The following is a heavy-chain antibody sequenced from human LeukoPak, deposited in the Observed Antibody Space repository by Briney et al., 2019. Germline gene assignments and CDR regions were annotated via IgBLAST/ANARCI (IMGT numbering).Heavy chain of an antibody. J-gene: IGHJ4*02. CDR1: GGSISSYY. V-gene: IGHV4-59*08. Sequence: PSETLSLTCTVSGGSISSYYRSWIRQPPGKGLEWIGYIYYSGSTNYNPSLKSRVTISVDTSKNQFSLKLSSVTAADTAVYYCARHSDSGYYSFDCWGQGTLVTVSS. D-gene: IGHD5-12*01. CDR2: IYYSGST. CDR3: ARHSDSGYYSFDC.